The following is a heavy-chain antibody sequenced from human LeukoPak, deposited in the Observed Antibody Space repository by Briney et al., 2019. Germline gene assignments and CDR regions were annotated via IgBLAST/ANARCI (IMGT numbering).Heavy chain of an antibody. J-gene: IGHJ4*02. CDR2: IYPGDSDT. CDR1: GDSFTSFW. Sequence: GESLKISCKGSGDSFTSFWIGWVRLMPGKGLEWMGTIYPGDSDTRYSPSFQGQVTMSADKSISTAYLQWSSLKASDTAMYYCARQSPQYSGSYWSFDYWGQGTLVTVSS. CDR3: ARQSPQYSGSYWSFDY. V-gene: IGHV5-51*01. D-gene: IGHD1-26*01.